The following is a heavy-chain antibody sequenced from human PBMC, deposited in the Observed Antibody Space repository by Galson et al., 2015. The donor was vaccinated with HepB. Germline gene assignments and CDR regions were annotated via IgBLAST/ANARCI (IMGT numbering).Heavy chain of an antibody. D-gene: IGHD1-26*01. CDR1: GFTFSSYS. J-gene: IGHJ4*02. V-gene: IGHV3-21*01. CDR2: ISSSSSYI. CDR3: ARGEGGSSPFDY. Sequence: SLRLSCAASGFTFSSYSMNWVRQAPGKGLEWVSSISSSSSYIYYADSVKGRFTISRDNAKNSLYLQMNSLRAEDTAVYYCARGEGGSSPFDYWGQGTLVTVSS.